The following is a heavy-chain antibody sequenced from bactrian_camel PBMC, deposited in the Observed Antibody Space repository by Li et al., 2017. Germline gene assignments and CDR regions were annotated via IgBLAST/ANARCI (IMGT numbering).Heavy chain of an antibody. J-gene: IGHJ6*01. CDR2: IAGSGSP. Sequence: HVQLVESGGGSVQAGGSLRLSCTASGYKYCSPDMSWYRHPPGKEREGVAVIAGSGSPGYADSVKGRFTISKDNAKNTLYLQMNSLRPEDTAMYYCAAVRYGVTWYPLCRARSADFGYWGQGTQVTVS. V-gene: IGHV3S53*01. CDR3: AAVRYGVTWYPLCRARSADFGY. D-gene: IGHD6*01. CDR1: GYKYCSPD.